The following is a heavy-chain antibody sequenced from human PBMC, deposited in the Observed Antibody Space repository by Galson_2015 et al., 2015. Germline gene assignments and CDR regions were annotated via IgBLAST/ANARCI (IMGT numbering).Heavy chain of an antibody. CDR2: ISAYNGNT. V-gene: IGHV1-18*01. CDR1: GYTFTSYG. D-gene: IGHD6-13*01. CDR3: AREGLIAAAGTDWYFDL. J-gene: IGHJ2*01. Sequence: SVKVSCKASGYTFTSYGISWVRQAPGQGLEWMGWISAYNGNTNYAQKLQGRVTMTTDTSTSTAYMELRSLRSDDTAVHYCAREGLIAAAGTDWYFDLWGRGTLVTVSS.